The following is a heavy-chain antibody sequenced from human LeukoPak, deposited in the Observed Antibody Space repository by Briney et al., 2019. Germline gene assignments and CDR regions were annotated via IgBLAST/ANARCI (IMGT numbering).Heavy chain of an antibody. CDR1: GYTLTELS. J-gene: IGHJ1*01. D-gene: IGHD3-22*01. V-gene: IGHV1-24*01. Sequence: ASVKVSCKVSGYTLTELSIHWVRQAPGKGLEWMGGFDPEDGETIYAQRFQGRVTMTEDTSADTAYMELSSLRSEDAAVYYCATVSYYYDSSGYQGYFQHWGQGTQSPSPQ. CDR3: ATVSYYYDSSGYQGYFQH. CDR2: FDPEDGET.